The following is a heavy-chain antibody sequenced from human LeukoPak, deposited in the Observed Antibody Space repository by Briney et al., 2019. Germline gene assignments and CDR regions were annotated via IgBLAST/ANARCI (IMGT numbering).Heavy chain of an antibody. Sequence: ASVKVSCKVSGYTLTVLSMHWVRQAPGKGLEWMGGFDPEHGETVYAQKFQGRLTMTEDTSTHTAYMELSSLRSDDTAVYYCATDPVGYCNADGCYSVDYWGQGTLVTVSS. V-gene: IGHV1-24*01. CDR1: GYTLTVLS. CDR2: FDPEHGET. D-gene: IGHD2-15*01. CDR3: ATDPVGYCNADGCYSVDY. J-gene: IGHJ4*02.